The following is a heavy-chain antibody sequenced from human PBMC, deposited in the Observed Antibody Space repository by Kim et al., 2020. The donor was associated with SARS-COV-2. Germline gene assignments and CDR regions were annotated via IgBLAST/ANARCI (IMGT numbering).Heavy chain of an antibody. V-gene: IGHV3-74*01. J-gene: IGHJ4*02. CDR2: INSDGSST. CDR3: ARAPLGYCSSTSCYTGSFDY. D-gene: IGHD2-2*02. Sequence: GGSLRLSCAASGFTFSSYWMHWVRQAPGKGLVWVSRINSDGSSTSYADSVKGRFTISRDNAKNTLYLQMNSLRADDTAVYYCARAPLGYCSSTSCYTGSFDYRGQETLFNDSS. CDR1: GFTFSSYW.